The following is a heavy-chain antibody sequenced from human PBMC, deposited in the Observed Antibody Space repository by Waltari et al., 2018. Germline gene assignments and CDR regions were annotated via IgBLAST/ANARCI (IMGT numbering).Heavy chain of an antibody. CDR1: GGSISSSSYY. D-gene: IGHD3-16*01. CDR2: IYYSGST. CDR3: ARLWGASYYYYMDV. J-gene: IGHJ6*03. Sequence: QLQLQESGPGLVKPSETLSLTCTVSGGSISSSSYYWGWIRQPPGKGLEWIGSIYYSGSTYYNPSLKSRVTISVDTSKNQFSLKLSSVTAADTAVYYCARLWGASYYYYMDVWGKGTTVTVSS. V-gene: IGHV4-39*01.